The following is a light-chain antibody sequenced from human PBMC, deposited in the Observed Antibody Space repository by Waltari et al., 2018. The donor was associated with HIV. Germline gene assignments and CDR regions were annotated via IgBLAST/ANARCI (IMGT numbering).Light chain of an antibody. CDR2: VNN. CDR1: SANIVAGYG. CDR3: QAYDSSLSGVV. Sequence: QSVLTQPPSVSVAPGQRVTIPCSGSSANIVAGYGVHWYRQLPGTAPKLLIYVNNNLPSGVPYRFSGSVSGTSASLAITGLQAEDEADYYCQAYDSSLSGVVFGGGTNLTVL. V-gene: IGLV1-40*01. J-gene: IGLJ2*01.